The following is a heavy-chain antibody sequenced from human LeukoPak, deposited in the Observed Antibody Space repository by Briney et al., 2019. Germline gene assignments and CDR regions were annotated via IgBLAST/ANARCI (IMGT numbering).Heavy chain of an antibody. J-gene: IGHJ4*02. CDR2: IYYSGST. V-gene: IGHV4-59*01. Sequence: PSETLSLTCTVSGDSISSYYWSWIRQPPGKGLEWIGYIYYSGSTKYNPSLKSRVTISVDTSKNQFSLKLSSVTAADTAVYYCARDSSSWYFGYWGQGTLVTVSS. CDR3: ARDSSSWYFGY. CDR1: GDSISSYY. D-gene: IGHD6-13*01.